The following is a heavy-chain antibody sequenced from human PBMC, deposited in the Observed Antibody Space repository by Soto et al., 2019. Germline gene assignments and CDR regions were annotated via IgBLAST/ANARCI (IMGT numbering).Heavy chain of an antibody. CDR1: GFPFRRYG. J-gene: IGHJ4*02. D-gene: IGHD4-17*01. V-gene: IGHV3-30*18. Sequence: QVQLVESGGGVVQPGRSLRLSCAASGFPFRRYGMHWVRQAPGQGLEWVAVISYDGSDKYYAVSVKGRFTISRDNSKNTLYLQMNSLRAEDTAVYYCAKGAVTTSLYYFDYWGQGTLVPVSS. CDR3: AKGAVTTSLYYFDY. CDR2: ISYDGSDK.